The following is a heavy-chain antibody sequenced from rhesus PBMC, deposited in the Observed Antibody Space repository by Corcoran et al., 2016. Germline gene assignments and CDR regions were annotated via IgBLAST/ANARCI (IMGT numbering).Heavy chain of an antibody. D-gene: IGHD1-1*01. J-gene: IGHJ4*01. CDR1: GFTSSSYG. CDR3: AKVKYEVQD. CDR2: INSGGGST. V-gene: IGHV3S5*01. Sequence: EVQLVETGGGLVQPGGSLKLSCAAPGFTSSSYGMSWVRQAPGKGLEWYSAINSGGGSTYYADSVKGRFTISRDNSKNTLSLQMNSLRAEDTAVYYCAKVKYEVQDWGQGVLVTVSS.